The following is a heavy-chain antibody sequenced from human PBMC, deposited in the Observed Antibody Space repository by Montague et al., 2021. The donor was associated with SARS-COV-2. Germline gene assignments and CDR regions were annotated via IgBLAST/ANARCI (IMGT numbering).Heavy chain of an antibody. J-gene: IGHJ6*02. CDR3: ARGGGNSADYYNYTMDV. CDR1: DGSMICYF. V-gene: IGHV4-59*01. CDR2: VNHYFTA. D-gene: IGHD4-23*01. Sequence: SETLSLTCAFTDGSMICYFSPSTRNPPGKALESVCFVNHYFTATFTPSLKTRVTISVDTPKNQFSLKLSSVSVADTAVYYCARGGGNSADYYNYTMDVWGHGATVSVSS.